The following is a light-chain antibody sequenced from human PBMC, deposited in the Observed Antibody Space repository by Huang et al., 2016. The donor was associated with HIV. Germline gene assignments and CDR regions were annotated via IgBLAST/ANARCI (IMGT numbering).Light chain of an antibody. CDR1: QSISNN. V-gene: IGKV3-15*01. Sequence: EVVMTQSPAPLSMSPGERATLSCRARQSISNNLAWYQQKPGQAPRLLIHGASTRATGIAARFSGTGSGTEFTLSINSLQSEDFAVYYCQQYNKWPPLTFGGGTKVEI. CDR2: GAS. J-gene: IGKJ4*01. CDR3: QQYNKWPPLT.